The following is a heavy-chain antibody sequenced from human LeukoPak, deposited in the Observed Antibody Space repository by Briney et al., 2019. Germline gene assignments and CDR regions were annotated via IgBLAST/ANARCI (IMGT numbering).Heavy chain of an antibody. CDR3: ANAYYYDSSGYGLQFDY. CDR1: GFTFSIYA. V-gene: IGHV3-23*01. CDR2: ISGSGGTT. Sequence: GGSLRLSSAASGFTFSIYAMSWVRQAPGKGLEWVSTISGSGGTTYYADSVKGRFTISRDNSKNTLYLQMNSLRAEDTAVYYCANAYYYDSSGYGLQFDYWGQGTLVTVSS. D-gene: IGHD3-22*01. J-gene: IGHJ4*02.